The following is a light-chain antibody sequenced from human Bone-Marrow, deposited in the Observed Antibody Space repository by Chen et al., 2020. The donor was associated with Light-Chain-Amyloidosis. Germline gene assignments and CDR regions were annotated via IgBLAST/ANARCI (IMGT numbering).Light chain of an antibody. J-gene: IGKJ1*01. CDR3: QQYHSIPWT. CDR2: WAS. V-gene: IGKV4-1*01. CDR1: QSVLSSSKNKNF. Sequence: DIVMTQSPDSLAVSLGEGATINCKSSQSVLSSSKNKNFLIWYQQKPGQPPKLLIYWASTRESGVPERFSGSGSGTDFTLTISSLQAEDVAVYYCQQYHSIPWTFGQGTKVEIK.